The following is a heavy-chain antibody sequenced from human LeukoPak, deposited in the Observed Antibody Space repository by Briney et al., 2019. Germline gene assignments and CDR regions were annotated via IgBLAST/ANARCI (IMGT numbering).Heavy chain of an antibody. D-gene: IGHD6-19*01. J-gene: IGHJ5*02. CDR2: INHSGST. CDR1: GGSFSGYY. V-gene: IGHV4-34*01. CDR3: ARLGYSSGWYVWFDP. Sequence: SETLSPTCAVYGGSFSGYYWSWIRQPPGKGLEWIGEINHSGSTNYNPSLKSRVTISVDTSKNQFSLKLSSVTAADTAVYYCARLGYSSGWYVWFDPWGQGTLVTVSS.